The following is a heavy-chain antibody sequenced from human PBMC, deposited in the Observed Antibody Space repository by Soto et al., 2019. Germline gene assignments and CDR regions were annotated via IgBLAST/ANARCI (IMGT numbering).Heavy chain of an antibody. CDR2: IYHSGST. CDR1: GDSISSGGYS. V-gene: IGHV4-30-2*01. Sequence: SETLSLTCAVSGDSISSGGYSWSWIRQPPGKGLEWIGFIYHSGSTYYNPSLKSRVTISVDRSKNQFSLKLTPLTAADPAIYYCARADTVITPFDYWGLGTLVAVA. J-gene: IGHJ4*02. D-gene: IGHD5-18*01. CDR3: ARADTVITPFDY.